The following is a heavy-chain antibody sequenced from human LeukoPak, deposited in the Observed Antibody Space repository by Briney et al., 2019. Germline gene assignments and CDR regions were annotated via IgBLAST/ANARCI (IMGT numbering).Heavy chain of an antibody. J-gene: IGHJ4*02. CDR3: VKDMDNCGRDCYSRYFVY. V-gene: IGHV3-43D*03. CDR1: GFNFDEYA. CDR2: ISRDGDNT. D-gene: IGHD2-21*02. Sequence: GGSLRLSFAASGFNFDEYAMHWVRQTPGKGLEWVSVISRDGDNTYYADSVKGRFTISRDNSKNSLFLQMNSLRTEDSALYYCVKDMDNCGRDCYSRYFVYWGQGTLVTVSS.